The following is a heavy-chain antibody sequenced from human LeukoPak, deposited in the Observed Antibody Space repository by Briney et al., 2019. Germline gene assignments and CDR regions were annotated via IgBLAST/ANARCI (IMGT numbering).Heavy chain of an antibody. CDR1: GFTFSSYW. CDR2: IKQDGNEK. D-gene: IGHD6-19*01. Sequence: GGSLRLSCAASGFTFSSYWMSWVRQAPGKGLEWVANIKQDGNEKYYLDSVRGRFTISRDNAKNSLYLQMNSLRAEDTAVYYCARDRDSSGWYLSDYWGQGTLVTVSS. CDR3: ARDRDSSGWYLSDY. J-gene: IGHJ4*02. V-gene: IGHV3-7*01.